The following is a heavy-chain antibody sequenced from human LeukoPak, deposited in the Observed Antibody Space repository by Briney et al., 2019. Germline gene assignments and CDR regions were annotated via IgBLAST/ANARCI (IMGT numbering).Heavy chain of an antibody. Sequence: GGSLRLSCSASGFTFSSYAMHWVRQAPGKGLEYVSAIDSNGVSTSYADPVKGRFTISRGNSKNTLYLQMSSLRAEDTAVYYCARQGYSSGWFRYYFDYWGQGTLVTVSS. CDR2: IDSNGVST. CDR3: ARQGYSSGWFRYYFDY. V-gene: IGHV3-64D*09. CDR1: GFTFSSYA. D-gene: IGHD6-19*01. J-gene: IGHJ4*02.